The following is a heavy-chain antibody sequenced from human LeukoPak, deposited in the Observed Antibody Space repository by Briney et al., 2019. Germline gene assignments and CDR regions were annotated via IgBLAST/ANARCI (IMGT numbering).Heavy chain of an antibody. CDR1: GFTFSAHN. CDR2: ISTSSDTI. D-gene: IGHD4-17*01. Sequence: PGGSLRLSCAVSGFTFSAHNMNSVRQAPGKGLEWISYISTSSDTIHYADSVKGRFTISRDNAKNSLFLQMNSLRAEDTAVYYCARDTGYGVNDYWGQGTLVTVSS. J-gene: IGHJ4*02. CDR3: ARDTGYGVNDY. V-gene: IGHV3-48*04.